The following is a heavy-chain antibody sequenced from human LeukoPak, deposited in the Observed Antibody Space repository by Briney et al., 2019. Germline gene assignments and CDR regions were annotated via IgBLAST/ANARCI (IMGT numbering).Heavy chain of an antibody. CDR3: ARHGRYDILTGYYQSVDAFDI. CDR1: SNY. D-gene: IGHD3-9*01. CDR2: IYYSGST. V-gene: IGHV4-39*01. J-gene: IGHJ3*02. Sequence: SNYWGWIRQPPGKGLEWIGSIYYSGSTYYNPSLKSRVTISVDTSKNQFSLKLSSVTAADTAVYYCARHGRYDILTGYYQSVDAFDIWGQGTMVTVSS.